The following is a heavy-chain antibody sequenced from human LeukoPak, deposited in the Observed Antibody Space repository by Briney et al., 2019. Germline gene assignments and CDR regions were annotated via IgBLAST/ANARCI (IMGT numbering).Heavy chain of an antibody. CDR3: AKVGAAAGFDYYGMDV. V-gene: IGHV3-23*01. D-gene: IGHD6-13*01. Sequence: GGSLRLSCAAPGFTFSSYAMSWVRQAPGKGLEWVSAISGSGGSTYYADSVKGRFTISRDNSKNTLYLQMNSLRAEDTAVYYCAKVGAAAGFDYYGMDVWGQGTTVTVSS. CDR2: ISGSGGST. CDR1: GFTFSSYA. J-gene: IGHJ6*02.